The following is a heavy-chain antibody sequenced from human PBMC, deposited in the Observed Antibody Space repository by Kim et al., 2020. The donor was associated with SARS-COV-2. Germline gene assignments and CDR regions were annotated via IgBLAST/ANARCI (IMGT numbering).Heavy chain of an antibody. Sequence: TYAQGFTGRLVFSLDTSVSTAYLQISSLKAEDTAVYYCARANSGYNYMDVWGKGTTVTVSS. D-gene: IGHD1-26*01. CDR3: ARANSGYNYMDV. V-gene: IGHV7-4-1*02. J-gene: IGHJ6*03.